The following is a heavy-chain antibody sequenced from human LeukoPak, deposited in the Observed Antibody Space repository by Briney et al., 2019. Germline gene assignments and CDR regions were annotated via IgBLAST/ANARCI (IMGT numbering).Heavy chain of an antibody. CDR2: ISYDGSNK. CDR3: AKPLDGYSSGWYGGNFDY. V-gene: IGHV3-30*18. CDR1: GFTFSGYP. Sequence: GGSLRLSCAASGFTFSGYPMHWVRQAPGKGLEWVAVISYDGSNKYYADSVKGRFTISRDNSKNTLYLQMNSLRAEDTAVYYCAKPLDGYSSGWYGGNFDYWGQGTLVTVSS. D-gene: IGHD6-19*01. J-gene: IGHJ4*02.